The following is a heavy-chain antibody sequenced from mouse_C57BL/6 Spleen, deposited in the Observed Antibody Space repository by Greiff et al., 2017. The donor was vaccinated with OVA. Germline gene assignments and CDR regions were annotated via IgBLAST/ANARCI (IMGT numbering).Heavy chain of an antibody. J-gene: IGHJ2*01. V-gene: IGHV1-74*01. D-gene: IGHD2-2*01. CDR3: AIEWLPSFDY. CDR2: IHPSDSDT. Sequence: KQRPGQGLEWIGRIHPSDSDTNYNQKFKGKATLTVDKSSSTAYMQLSSLTSEDSAVYYCAIEWLPSFDYWGQGTTLTVSS.